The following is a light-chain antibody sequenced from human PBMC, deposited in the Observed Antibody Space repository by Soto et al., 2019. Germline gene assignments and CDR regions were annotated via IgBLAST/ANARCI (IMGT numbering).Light chain of an antibody. V-gene: IGKV3-15*01. Sequence: EIVMTQSPATLSVSPGERATLSCRASQSVSSNLAWYHQKPGQAPRLLIYGASTRATGIPARFSGSGSGTEFTLTISSLQSEDSAVYYCQQYNSWWTFGPGTKVEIK. J-gene: IGKJ1*01. CDR3: QQYNSWWT. CDR2: GAS. CDR1: QSVSSN.